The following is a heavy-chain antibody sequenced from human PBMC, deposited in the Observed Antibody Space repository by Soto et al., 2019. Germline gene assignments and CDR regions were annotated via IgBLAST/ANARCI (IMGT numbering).Heavy chain of an antibody. CDR3: VRYSSNTKCPFDY. D-gene: IGHD2-2*01. J-gene: IGHJ4*02. Sequence: SETLSLTCTVSGGSISSGGSYWGWIRQPPGKGLEWIGYIYYSGNTYFNPSLKSRVTLSVDTSKNQFSLNLSSVTAADTAVYYCVRYSSNTKCPFDYWGQGTLVTVSS. CDR1: GGSISSGGSY. CDR2: IYYSGNT. V-gene: IGHV4-30-4*01.